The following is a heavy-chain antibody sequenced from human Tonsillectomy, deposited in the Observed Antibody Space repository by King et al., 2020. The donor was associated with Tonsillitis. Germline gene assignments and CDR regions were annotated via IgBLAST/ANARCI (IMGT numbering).Heavy chain of an antibody. J-gene: IGHJ4*02. Sequence: VQLVESGGGLGQRGGSLRLSCAVSGFTFRTYAMSWVRQAPGKGLEWVSAISGSGGSTWYADSVKGRFTISRDNSKNTLYLQMNSLRAEDTAVYYCAKETSRSYGDYWGQGTLVIVSS. CDR3: AKETSRSYGDY. CDR2: ISGSGGST. CDR1: GFTFRTYA. V-gene: IGHV3-23*04. D-gene: IGHD1-26*01.